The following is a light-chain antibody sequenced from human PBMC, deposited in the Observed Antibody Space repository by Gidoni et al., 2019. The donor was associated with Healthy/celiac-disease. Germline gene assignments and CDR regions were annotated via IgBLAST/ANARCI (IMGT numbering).Light chain of an antibody. V-gene: IGLV2-14*01. CDR1: SSDVGGYNY. CDR2: DVS. CDR3: SSYTSSSTPYV. J-gene: IGLJ1*01. Sequence: QSALTQPASVSGSPGQPITTSCTGTSSDVGGYNYVSWYQQHPGKAPKLMIYDVSNRPSGVSNRFSGSKSGNTASLTISGLQAEDEADYYCSSYTSSSTPYVFGTGTKVTVL.